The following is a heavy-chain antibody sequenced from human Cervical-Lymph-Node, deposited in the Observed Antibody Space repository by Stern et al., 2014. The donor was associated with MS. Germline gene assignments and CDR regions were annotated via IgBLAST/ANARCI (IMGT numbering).Heavy chain of an antibody. V-gene: IGHV4-39*01. CDR2: IYYSGST. CDR1: GGSISSSSHY. CDR3: ARLAPIAATGRDY. D-gene: IGHD6-13*01. Sequence: VQLVQSGPGLVKSSETLSLTCTVSGGSISSSSHYWGWIRQPPGKGLEWIGSIYYSGSTYYTPSLKGRVIISVDPSKALFSRRLGSVTAADTAVYYCARLAPIAATGRDYWGQGTLVSVSS. J-gene: IGHJ4*02.